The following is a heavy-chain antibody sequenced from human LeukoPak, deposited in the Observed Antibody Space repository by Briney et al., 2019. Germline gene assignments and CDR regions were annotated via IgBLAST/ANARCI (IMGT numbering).Heavy chain of an antibody. D-gene: IGHD3-22*01. CDR1: GFTFSSYA. V-gene: IGHV3-30-3*01. CDR3: ARADDYYDSSGYYGLDY. CDR2: ISYDGSNE. Sequence: GGSLRLSCAASGFTFSSYAMHWVRQAPGKGLEWVAVISYDGSNEYYADSVKGRFTISRDNSKNTLYLQMNSLRAEDTAVYYCARADDYYDSSGYYGLDYWGQGTLVTVSS. J-gene: IGHJ4*02.